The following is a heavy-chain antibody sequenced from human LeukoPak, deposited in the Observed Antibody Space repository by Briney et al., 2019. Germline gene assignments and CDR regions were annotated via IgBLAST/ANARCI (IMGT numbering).Heavy chain of an antibody. CDR1: GFTFSASL. CDR3: ARDRTLDY. J-gene: IGHJ4*02. V-gene: IGHV3-7*01. CDR2: IKEDGSEK. Sequence: GGSLRLSCAASGFTFSASLMSWVRQAPDKGLEWVANIKEDGSEKFYVDSVKGRFTISRDNAKNSLDLQMNSLRAEDTAVYYCARDRTLDYWGQGTLVTVSS.